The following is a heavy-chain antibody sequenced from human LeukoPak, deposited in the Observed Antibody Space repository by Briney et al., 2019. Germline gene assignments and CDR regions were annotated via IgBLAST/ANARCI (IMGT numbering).Heavy chain of an antibody. J-gene: IGHJ4*02. D-gene: IGHD2-15*01. Sequence: SGGSLRLSCAASGFTFSSYTMNWVRQAPGKGLEWVSSISSGSTDIYYADSVKGRFTISRDNAKNSLYLQMSSLRAEDTAVYYCASQGGFDQWGQGTLVTVSS. CDR2: ISSGSTDI. CDR1: GFTFSSYT. V-gene: IGHV3-21*01. CDR3: ASQGGFDQ.